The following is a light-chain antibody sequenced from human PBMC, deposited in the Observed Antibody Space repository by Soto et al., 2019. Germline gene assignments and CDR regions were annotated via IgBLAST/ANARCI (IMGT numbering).Light chain of an antibody. CDR3: CSYAGSTTLM. J-gene: IGLJ3*02. CDR1: SSDVGSYNL. CDR2: EGS. Sequence: QSALTQPASVSGSPGQSITISCTGTSSDVGSYNLVSWYQQYPGKAPKLMIYEGSQRPSGVSHRFSGSKSGNTASLTISGLQAEDEADSYCCSYAGSTTLMFGGGAKLTVL. V-gene: IGLV2-23*01.